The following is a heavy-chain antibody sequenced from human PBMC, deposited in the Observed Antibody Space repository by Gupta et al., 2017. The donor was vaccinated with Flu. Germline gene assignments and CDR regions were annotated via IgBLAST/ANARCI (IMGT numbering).Heavy chain of an antibody. Sequence: QVQLVQSETEVKKPGASVKVSCKAAGYTFSDYPMNWVRQAPGQGLEWMGWISTDNGDTSYAQKLQGRVSMTTDTSASTVYMELRSLRSDDTAIYYCARMPYGTNSFDYWGQGTLVSVSS. D-gene: IGHD2-8*01. CDR1: GYTFSDYP. V-gene: IGHV1-18*01. CDR3: ARMPYGTNSFDY. CDR2: ISTDNGDT. J-gene: IGHJ4*02.